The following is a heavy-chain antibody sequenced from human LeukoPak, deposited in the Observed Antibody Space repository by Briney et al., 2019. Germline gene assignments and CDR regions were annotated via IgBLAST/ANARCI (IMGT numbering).Heavy chain of an antibody. D-gene: IGHD6-19*01. CDR2: ISSNGGST. J-gene: IGHJ4*02. V-gene: IGHV3-64*01. CDR1: GFTFSSYA. CDR3: TRVAQQWLVLYYFDY. Sequence: GKSLRLSCAASGFTFSSYAMHWVRQAPGKGLEYVSAISSNGGSTYYANSVKGRFTISRDNSKNTLYLQMGSLRAEDMAVYYCTRVAQQWLVLYYFDYWGQGTLVTVSS.